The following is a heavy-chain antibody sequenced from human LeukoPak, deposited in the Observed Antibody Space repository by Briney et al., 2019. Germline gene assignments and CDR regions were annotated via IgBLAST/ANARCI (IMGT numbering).Heavy chain of an antibody. Sequence: GGSLRLSCTASGFTFSNYAMTWVRQAPGKGLEWVSGISGNGGSTYHADSVKGRFTISRDYSKSSLHLQMNSLRAEDTAVYYCAKTSGSYFAGFDCWGQGTLVTVSS. CDR2: ISGNGGST. D-gene: IGHD3-22*01. J-gene: IGHJ4*02. CDR3: AKTSGSYFAGFDC. CDR1: GFTFSNYA. V-gene: IGHV3-23*01.